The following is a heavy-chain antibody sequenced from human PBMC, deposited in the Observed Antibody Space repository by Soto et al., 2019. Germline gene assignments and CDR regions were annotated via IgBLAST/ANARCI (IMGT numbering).Heavy chain of an antibody. CDR2: ISGSGGST. CDR1: GFTFSSYA. CDR3: AKFAFHYYDNSAYRYFDY. Sequence: EVQVLESGGGLVQPGGSLRLSCAASGFTFSSYAMSWVRQAPGKGLEWVSAISGSGGSTYYADSVKGRFTISRDNSKNTLFLQLNSLRAEDTAVYYCAKFAFHYYDNSAYRYFDYWGQGTLVTVSS. D-gene: IGHD3-22*01. V-gene: IGHV3-23*01. J-gene: IGHJ4*02.